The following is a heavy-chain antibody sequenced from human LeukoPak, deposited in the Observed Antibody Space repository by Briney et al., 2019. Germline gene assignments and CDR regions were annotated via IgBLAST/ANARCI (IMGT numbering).Heavy chain of an antibody. CDR1: GFAFSAYW. V-gene: IGHV3-74*01. CDR3: ATLRESYYDY. J-gene: IGHJ4*02. Sequence: PGGSLRLSCAASGFAFSAYWMHWVRRAPGRGLVWVSRINNDGNNIIYADSVKGRFTISRDNAKNTLYLQMSSLRSEDTAVYYCATLRESYYDYWGQGTLVTVSS. CDR2: INNDGNNI. D-gene: IGHD3-10*01.